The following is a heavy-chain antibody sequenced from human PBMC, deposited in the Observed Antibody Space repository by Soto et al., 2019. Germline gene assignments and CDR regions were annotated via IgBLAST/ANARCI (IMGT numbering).Heavy chain of an antibody. D-gene: IGHD2-15*01. CDR3: ARVPDCGGGSCYEATLHY. J-gene: IGHJ4*02. CDR1: GGSFSGYY. V-gene: IGHV4-34*01. Sequence: QVQLQQWGAGLLKPSETLSLTCAVSGGSFSGYYWCWISQPPGKGLEWIGEINHSGSTNYNPSLKSRATITVDTAKTQFSLKLSSVTAADTAVYFCARVPDCGGGSCYEATLHYWGQGTLVTVSS. CDR2: INHSGST.